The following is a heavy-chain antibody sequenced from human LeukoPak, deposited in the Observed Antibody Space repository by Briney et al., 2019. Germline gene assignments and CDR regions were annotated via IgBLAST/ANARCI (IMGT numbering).Heavy chain of an antibody. Sequence: KPGGSLRLSCAASGFTFSDDYMSWVRQAPGKGLEWVSSISSSSSYIYYADSVKGRFTISRDNAKNSLYLQMNSLRAEDTAVYYCARGRKLTTFDYWGQGTLVTVSS. CDR1: GFTFSDDY. J-gene: IGHJ4*02. CDR2: ISSSSSYI. D-gene: IGHD4/OR15-4a*01. V-gene: IGHV3-11*06. CDR3: ARGRKLTTFDY.